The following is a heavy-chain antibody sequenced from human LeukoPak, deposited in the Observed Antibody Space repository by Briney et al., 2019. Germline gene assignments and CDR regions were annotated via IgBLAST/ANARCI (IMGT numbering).Heavy chain of an antibody. CDR3: ARYAWSLGPARGTPFFDY. V-gene: IGHV3-30-3*01. D-gene: IGHD2-15*01. Sequence: PGGSLSLSCAASGVTISNTTMYCLRQAPGKGLDWVALISNDGSSRYYADSVKGRFTLSRDNSKNTLYLQMNSLRAEDTALYYCARYAWSLGPARGTPFFDYWGQGALVTVSS. CDR2: ISNDGSSR. J-gene: IGHJ4*02. CDR1: GVTISNTT.